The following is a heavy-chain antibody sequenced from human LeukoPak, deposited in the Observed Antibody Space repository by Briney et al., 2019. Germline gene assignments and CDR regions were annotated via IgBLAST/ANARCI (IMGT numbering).Heavy chain of an antibody. CDR2: IYSGGST. D-gene: IGHD2-15*01. CDR1: GFTVSSNY. V-gene: IGHV3-53*05. CDR3: ARELYCSGGSCYSDRSNWFDP. J-gene: IGHJ5*02. Sequence: GGSLRLSCAASGFTVSSNYMSWVRQAPGKGLEWVSVIYSGGSTYYADSVKGRFTISRDNSKNTLYLQMNSLRAEDTAVYYCARELYCSGGSCYSDRSNWFDPWGQGTLVTVSS.